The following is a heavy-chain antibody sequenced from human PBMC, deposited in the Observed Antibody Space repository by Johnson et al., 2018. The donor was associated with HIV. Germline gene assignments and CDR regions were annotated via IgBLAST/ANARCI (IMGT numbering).Heavy chain of an antibody. D-gene: IGHD5-18*01. CDR2: INWNGGST. Sequence: VQLVESGGGLVQPGGSLRLSCAASGFTFDDYGMSWVRQAPGKGLEWVSGINWNGGSTGYADSVKGRFIIARDNAKNSLYLQMNSLRAEDTALYYCARVVGYKYGSAGDNDAFDIWGQGTMVTVSS. CDR3: ARVVGYKYGSAGDNDAFDI. CDR1: GFTFDDYG. V-gene: IGHV3-20*04. J-gene: IGHJ3*02.